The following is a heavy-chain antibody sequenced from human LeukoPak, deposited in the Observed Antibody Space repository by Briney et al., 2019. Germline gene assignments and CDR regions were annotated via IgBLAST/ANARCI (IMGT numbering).Heavy chain of an antibody. J-gene: IGHJ6*03. CDR2: ISSSGSTI. Sequence: HPGGSLRLSCAASGFTFSSYEMNWVRQAPGKGLEWVSYISSSGSTIYYADSVKGRFTISRDNAKNSLYLQMNSLRAEDTAVYYCARNIRYYYYMDVWGKGTTVTISS. CDR1: GFTFSSYE. V-gene: IGHV3-48*03. CDR3: ARNIRYYYYMDV.